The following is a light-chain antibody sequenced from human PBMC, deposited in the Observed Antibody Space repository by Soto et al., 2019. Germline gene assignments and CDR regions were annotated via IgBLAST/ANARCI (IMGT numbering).Light chain of an antibody. J-gene: IGKJ5*01. CDR1: QSVSIN. V-gene: IGKV3-15*01. CDR2: RAS. CDR3: QQYHKWPIT. Sequence: EIVMTQSPPTLSVSPGERATLSCRASQSVSINLAWYQQNPGQAPRLLMYRASSRVTGIPARFSGSGSETEFTLTISSLQSEDSAVYYCQQYHKWPITFGQGTRLDIK.